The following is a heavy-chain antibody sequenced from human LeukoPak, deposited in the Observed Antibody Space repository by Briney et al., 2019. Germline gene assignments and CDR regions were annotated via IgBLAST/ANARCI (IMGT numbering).Heavy chain of an antibody. V-gene: IGHV4-39*01. CDR1: GGSISSGSYY. D-gene: IGHD3-10*02. CDR3: ARHVRGVKVDY. J-gene: IGHJ4*02. Sequence: SETLSLTCTVSGGSISSGSYYWSWIRQPPGKGLEWIGEINHSGSTNYNPSLKSRVTISVDTSKNQFSLKLSSVTAADTAVYYCARHVRGVKVDYWGQGTLVTVSS. CDR2: INHSGST.